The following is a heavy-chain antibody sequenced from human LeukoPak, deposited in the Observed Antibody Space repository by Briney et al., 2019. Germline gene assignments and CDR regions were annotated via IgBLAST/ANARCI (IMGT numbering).Heavy chain of an antibody. CDR3: ARSYASSGYYLDY. D-gene: IGHD3-22*01. J-gene: IGHJ4*02. Sequence: PGGSLRLSCAASGFTVSSNYMSWVRQAPGKGLEWVSVIYSGGSTYYSDSVKGRFTISRDNSKNTLYLQMNSLRAEDTAVYYCARSYASSGYYLDYWGQGTLVTASS. CDR1: GFTVSSNY. V-gene: IGHV3-53*01. CDR2: IYSGGST.